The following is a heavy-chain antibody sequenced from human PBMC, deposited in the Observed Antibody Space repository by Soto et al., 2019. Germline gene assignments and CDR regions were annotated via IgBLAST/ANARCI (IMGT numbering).Heavy chain of an antibody. D-gene: IGHD2-2*01. CDR3: AKDRGVVVPAASIAAAFNFDY. Sequence: EVQLLESGGGLVQPGGSLRLSCAASGFTFSSYAMSWVRQAPGKGLEWVSAISGSGGSTYYADSVKGRFTISRDKSKNTLYLQMNSLRAEDTAVYYCAKDRGVVVPAASIAAAFNFDYWGQGTLVTVSS. J-gene: IGHJ4*02. V-gene: IGHV3-23*01. CDR2: ISGSGGST. CDR1: GFTFSSYA.